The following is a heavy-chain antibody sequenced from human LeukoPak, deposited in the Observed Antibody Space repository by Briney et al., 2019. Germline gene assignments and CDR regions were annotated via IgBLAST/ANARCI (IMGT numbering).Heavy chain of an antibody. V-gene: IGHV3-33*01. CDR3: AREDSSGAFDI. CDR2: IWSDGSSK. Sequence: PGRSLILSCAASGFTFSSYGMHWVRQAPGKGLEWVAVIWSDGSSKHYADSVKGRFTISRDNSKNTLYLQMSSLRVEDTALYYCAREDSSGAFDIWGQGTMVTVSS. D-gene: IGHD3-22*01. J-gene: IGHJ3*02. CDR1: GFTFSSYG.